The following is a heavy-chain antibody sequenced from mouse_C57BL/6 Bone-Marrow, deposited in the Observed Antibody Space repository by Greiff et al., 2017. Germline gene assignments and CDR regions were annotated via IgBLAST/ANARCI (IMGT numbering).Heavy chain of an antibody. V-gene: IGHV5-4*01. J-gene: IGHJ4*01. CDR2: ISDGGSYT. CDR1: GFTFSSYA. CDR3: ARDLDGYAMDY. Sequence: EVKLMESGGGLVKPGGSLKLSCAASGFTFSSYAMSWVRQTPEKRLEWVATISDGGSYTYYTDNVKGRFTISRDNAKNNLYLQMSHLKSEDTAMYYCARDLDGYAMDYWGQGTSVTVSS.